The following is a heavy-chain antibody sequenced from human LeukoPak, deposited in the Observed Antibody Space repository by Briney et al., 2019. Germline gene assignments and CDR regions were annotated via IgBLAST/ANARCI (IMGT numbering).Heavy chain of an antibody. Sequence: GASVKVSCKASGYTFTSCHVSWVRQAPGQGLEWMGWISANNGNTRYAQKFQGRVTMTTDTSTSTAYMELRSLRFDDTAVYYCARTLGGGDYHDYWGQGTLVTVSS. J-gene: IGHJ4*02. D-gene: IGHD2-21*02. CDR2: ISANNGNT. CDR1: GYTFTSCH. CDR3: ARTLGGGDYHDY. V-gene: IGHV1-18*01.